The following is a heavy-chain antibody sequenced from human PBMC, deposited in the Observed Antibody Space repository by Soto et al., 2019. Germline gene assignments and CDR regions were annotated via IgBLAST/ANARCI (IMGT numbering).Heavy chain of an antibody. J-gene: IGHJ4*02. CDR2: IYAGGNT. CDR3: ARVTTFYDILTSSYALNYFDY. CDR1: GFSVTSNY. V-gene: IGHV3-53*01. Sequence: XGSLQLSCAASGFSVTSNYMTWVRQAPGKGLECVSVIYAGGNTYYPDSVKGRFTISSDNSKNTLFLQMNNLRAEDTAVYYCARVTTFYDILTSSYALNYFDYWGQGTRVTVSS. D-gene: IGHD3-9*01.